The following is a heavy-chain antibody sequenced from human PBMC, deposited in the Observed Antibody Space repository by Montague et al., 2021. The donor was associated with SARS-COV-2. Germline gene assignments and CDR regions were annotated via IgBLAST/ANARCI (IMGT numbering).Heavy chain of an antibody. CDR3: ARVRYYGSGTSLGMDV. CDR1: GGSISSYY. D-gene: IGHD3-10*01. J-gene: IGHJ6*01. CDR2: IYYSGST. Sequence: SETLSLTCTVSGGSISSYYWSWIRQPPGKGLEWIGYIYYSGSTNYNPSLKSRVTISVDTSKNRFSLKLSSVTAADTAVYYCARVRYYGSGTSLGMDVWGQGTTVTVSS. V-gene: IGHV4-59*12.